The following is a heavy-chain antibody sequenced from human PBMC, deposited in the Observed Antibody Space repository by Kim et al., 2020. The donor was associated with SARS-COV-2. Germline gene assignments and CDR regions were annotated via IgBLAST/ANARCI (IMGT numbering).Heavy chain of an antibody. J-gene: IGHJ4*02. CDR2: INHSGST. D-gene: IGHD6-19*01. Sequence: SETLSLTCAVYGGSFSGYYWSWIRQPPGKGLEWIGEINHSGSTNYNPSLKSRVTISVDTSKNQFSLKLSSVTAADTAVYYCARRSSGWYFGYWGQGTLVTVSS. CDR3: ARRSSGWYFGY. CDR1: GGSFSGYY. V-gene: IGHV4-34*01.